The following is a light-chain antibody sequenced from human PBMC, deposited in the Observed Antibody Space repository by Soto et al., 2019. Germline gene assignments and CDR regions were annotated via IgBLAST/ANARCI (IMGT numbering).Light chain of an antibody. CDR2: GAS. V-gene: IGKV3-15*01. CDR3: QRYFEWPPMT. J-gene: IGKJ1*01. CDR1: ETVATN. Sequence: EVVMTQSPATLSVSPGERATLSCRASETVATNLAWYQQKPGQAPRLLISGASTRAAGISDRFRGSGSGTEFTLTISSLRSEDSAIYYCQRYFEWPPMTFGQGTKVDIK.